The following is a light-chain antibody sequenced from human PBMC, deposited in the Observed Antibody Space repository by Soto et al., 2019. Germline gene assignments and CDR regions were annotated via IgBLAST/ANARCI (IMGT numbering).Light chain of an antibody. CDR1: QSVKSY. Sequence: EIVMTQSPATLSVSPGGRATLSCRASQSVKSYLAWYQLRPGQPPRLLIYGASTLATGIPARFSGSGSGTEFSLTISSLQSADFAVYFCQQYNTSPPRYTFGQGTKLEI. CDR2: GAS. J-gene: IGKJ2*01. CDR3: QQYNTSPPRYT. V-gene: IGKV3-15*01.